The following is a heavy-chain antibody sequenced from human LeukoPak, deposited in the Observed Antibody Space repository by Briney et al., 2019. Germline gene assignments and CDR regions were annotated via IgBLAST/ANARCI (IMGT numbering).Heavy chain of an antibody. Sequence: SVKVSCKASGYTFTSYGISWVRQAPGQGLEWMGRIIPILGIASYAQKFQGRVTITADKSASTAYMELSSLRSEDTAVYCCARDRYSSGWDPFDYWGQGTLVTVSS. J-gene: IGHJ4*02. CDR2: IIPILGIA. D-gene: IGHD6-19*01. V-gene: IGHV1-69*04. CDR3: ARDRYSSGWDPFDY. CDR1: GYTFTSYG.